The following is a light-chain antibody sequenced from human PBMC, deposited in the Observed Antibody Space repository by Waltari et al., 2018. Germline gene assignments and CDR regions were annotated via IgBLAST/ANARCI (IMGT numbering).Light chain of an antibody. J-gene: IGLJ3*02. Sequence: SYELAQPLSVSVALGQTATITCGGNRIIIKNVHWYQQKPGQAPVLVIYRDNNRPSGIPERCSGSISENTATLTISRAQVGDEADYYCQVWDSSTVVFGGGTKLTVL. CDR2: RDN. CDR1: RIIIKN. V-gene: IGLV3-9*01. CDR3: QVWDSSTVV.